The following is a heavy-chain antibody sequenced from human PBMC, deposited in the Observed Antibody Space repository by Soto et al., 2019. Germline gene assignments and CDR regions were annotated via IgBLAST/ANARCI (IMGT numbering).Heavy chain of an antibody. J-gene: IGHJ6*02. D-gene: IGHD6-13*01. CDR2: VYYSDGT. CDR3: ARTEASSWSFINYGMDV. V-gene: IGHV4-59*01. CDR1: GGPIGSYY. Sequence: QVQPQESGPGLVKPSETLSLTCTVTGGPIGSYYWSRIRQSPGKGLEWIGCVYYSDGTNYNPSLKSRFTLTLERSKNQFSLRLTLVTAADTAAYYCARTEASSWSFINYGMDVWGQGTTVAVSS.